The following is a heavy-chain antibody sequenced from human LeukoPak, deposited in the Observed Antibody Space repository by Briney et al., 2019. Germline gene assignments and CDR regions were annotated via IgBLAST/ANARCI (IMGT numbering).Heavy chain of an antibody. V-gene: IGHV3-11*01. Sequence: GGSLRLSCAASGFTFSSYAMSWIRQAPGKGLEWVSYISSSGSTIYYADSVKGRFTISRDNAKNSLYLQMNSLRAEDTAVYYCARARNYYDGSGHYYYFDYWGQGTLVTVSS. CDR2: ISSSGSTI. J-gene: IGHJ4*02. CDR1: GFTFSSYA. CDR3: ARARNYYDGSGHYYYFDY. D-gene: IGHD3-22*01.